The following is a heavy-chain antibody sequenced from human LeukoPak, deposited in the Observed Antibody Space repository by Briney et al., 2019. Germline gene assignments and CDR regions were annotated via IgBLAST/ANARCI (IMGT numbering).Heavy chain of an antibody. V-gene: IGHV3-33*01. J-gene: IGHJ4*02. CDR2: IWYDGGNK. CDR3: GRDRLVVATNPPSFFDY. CDR1: GFIFSNHG. D-gene: IGHD5-12*01. Sequence: GGSLRLSCAASGFIFSNHGMHWVRQAPGKGLEWVAVIWYDGGNKHYAHTVQGRFTISRDNSKNTLYQQMNSLRAEDTAVYYCGRDRLVVATNPPSFFDYWGQGTLVTVSS.